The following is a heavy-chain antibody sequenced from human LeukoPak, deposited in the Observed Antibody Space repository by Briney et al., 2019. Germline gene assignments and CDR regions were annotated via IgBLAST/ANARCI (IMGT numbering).Heavy chain of an antibody. D-gene: IGHD3-22*01. CDR2: INPNTGGT. CDR1: GYTFTGYY. J-gene: IGHJ3*02. CDR3: AGRNYYDSSGYPGAFNI. V-gene: IGHV1-2*06. Sequence: ASVKVSCKASGYTFTGYYMHWVRQAPGQGLEWMGRINPNTGGTNHAQKFQGRDTMTRDTSISTAYMELSRLRSDDTAVYYCAGRNYYDSSGYPGAFNIWGQGTMVTVSS.